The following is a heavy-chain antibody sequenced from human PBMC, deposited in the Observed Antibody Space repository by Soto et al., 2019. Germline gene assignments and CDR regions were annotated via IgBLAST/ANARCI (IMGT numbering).Heavy chain of an antibody. D-gene: IGHD6-19*01. CDR1: GDSVSSDTSS. J-gene: IGHJ6*02. CDR3: VRSRVFIAVTSVTNYYYYYGMDV. Sequence: PSQTLSLTCFISGDSVSSDTSSWNWIRQSPSRGLEWLGRAYYRSKWYIEYAPSVNSRITINPDTSKNQLSLQLISVNPEDTAVYYCVRSRVFIAVTSVTNYYYYYGMDVWGQGTTVTVSS. V-gene: IGHV6-1*01. CDR2: AYYRSKWYI.